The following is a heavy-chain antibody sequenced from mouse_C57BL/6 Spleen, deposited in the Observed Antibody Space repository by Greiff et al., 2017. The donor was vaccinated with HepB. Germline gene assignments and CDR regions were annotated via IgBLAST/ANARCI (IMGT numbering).Heavy chain of an antibody. V-gene: IGHV1-64*01. CDR3: ARLPTVAGFDY. J-gene: IGHJ2*01. CDR1: GYTFTSYW. CDR2: IHPNSGST. D-gene: IGHD1-1*01. Sequence: QVQLQQPGAELVKPGASVKLSCKASGYTFTSYWMHWVKQRPGQGLEWIGMIHPNSGSTNYNEKFKSKATLTVNKSSSTAYMQLSSLTSEDSAVYYCARLPTVAGFDYWGQGTTLTVSS.